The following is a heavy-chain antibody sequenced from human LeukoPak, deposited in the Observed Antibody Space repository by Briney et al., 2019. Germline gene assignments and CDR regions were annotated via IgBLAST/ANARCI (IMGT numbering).Heavy chain of an antibody. CDR3: ARAYSTSSATLGY. V-gene: IGHV4-59*01. D-gene: IGHD6-6*01. J-gene: IGHJ4*02. CDR2: IHYSGST. Sequence: SETLSLTCTVSGGSISTYYWSWIRQPPGRGLEWIAYIHYSGSTNYNPSLKSRVTISVDTSRNQFSLKLTSVTAADTALYYCARAYSTSSATLGYWGQGALVTVSS. CDR1: GGSISTYY.